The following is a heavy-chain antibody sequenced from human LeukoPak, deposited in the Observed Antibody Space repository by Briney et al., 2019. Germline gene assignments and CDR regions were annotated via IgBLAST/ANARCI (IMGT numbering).Heavy chain of an antibody. CDR2: VSPDTGGT. CDR3: ARENWYSDY. CDR1: GYAFIHYR. V-gene: IGHV1-2*02. Sequence: ASVKVSCKASGYAFIHYRLHWVRQAPGQGLEWMGWVSPDTGGTNYQQKFAGRVTMTRDTSSNTVYMELRRLRSDDPAVYYCARENWYSDYWGQGTLVTVSS. D-gene: IGHD1-1*01. J-gene: IGHJ4*02.